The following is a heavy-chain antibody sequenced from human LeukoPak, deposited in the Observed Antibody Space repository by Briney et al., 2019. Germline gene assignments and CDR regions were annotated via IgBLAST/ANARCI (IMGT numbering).Heavy chain of an antibody. CDR1: GFTFSSYA. CDR3: AREGSSGAWHFDS. CDR2: IYYSGST. Sequence: GSLRLSCAASGFTFSSYAMSWVRQAPGKGLEYIAYIYYSGSTSYNPSLKSRVTISIDTSKNQFSLKLTSVTAADTAVYYCAREGSSGAWHFDSWGQGTLVSVSS. D-gene: IGHD2-21*01. J-gene: IGHJ4*02. V-gene: IGHV4-59*01.